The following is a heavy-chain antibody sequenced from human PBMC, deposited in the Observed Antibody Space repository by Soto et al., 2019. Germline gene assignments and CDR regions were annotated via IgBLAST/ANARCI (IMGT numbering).Heavy chain of an antibody. D-gene: IGHD6-13*01. CDR1: GGSISSGDYY. Sequence: PSETLSLTCTVSGGSISSGDYYWSWIRQPPGKGLEWIGYIYYSGSTYYNPSLKSRVTISVDTSKNQFSLKLSSVTAADTAVYYCARDLPYSSSWYVDYWGQGTLVTVSS. J-gene: IGHJ4*02. V-gene: IGHV4-30-4*01. CDR2: IYYSGST. CDR3: ARDLPYSSSWYVDY.